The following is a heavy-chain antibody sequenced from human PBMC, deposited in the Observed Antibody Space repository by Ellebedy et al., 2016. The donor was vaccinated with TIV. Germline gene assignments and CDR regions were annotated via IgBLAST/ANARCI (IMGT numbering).Heavy chain of an antibody. V-gene: IGHV1-8*01. CDR1: GYNFTSYD. CDR3: ARSGIRIFGETDVFDM. Sequence: AASVKVSCKASGYNFTSYDINWVRQATGQGLEWMGWMNPNSGNTGYAQKFQGRVTMTRNTSISTAYMELSSLRSEDTAVYYCARSGIRIFGETDVFDMWGQGTVVTVPS. J-gene: IGHJ3*02. CDR2: MNPNSGNT. D-gene: IGHD3-3*02.